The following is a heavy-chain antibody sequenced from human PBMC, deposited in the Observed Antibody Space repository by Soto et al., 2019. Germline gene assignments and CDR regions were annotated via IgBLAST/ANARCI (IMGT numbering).Heavy chain of an antibody. D-gene: IGHD2-2*01. CDR3: GRVPAAMLALDYYYYYMDV. CDR2: ISAYNGNT. CDR1: GYTFTSYG. Sequence: ASVKVSCKASGYTFTSYGISWVRQAPGQGLEWMGWISAYNGNTNYAQKLQGRVTMTTDTSTSTAYMELRSLRSDDTAVYYCGRVPAAMLALDYYYYYMDVWGKGTTVTVSS. V-gene: IGHV1-18*01. J-gene: IGHJ6*03.